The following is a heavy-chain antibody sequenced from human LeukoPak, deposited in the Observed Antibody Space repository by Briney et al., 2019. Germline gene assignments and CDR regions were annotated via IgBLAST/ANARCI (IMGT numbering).Heavy chain of an antibody. V-gene: IGHV1-8*01. D-gene: IGHD6-13*01. Sequence: GASVKVSCKASEYTFTSYDINWVRQATGQGLEWMGWMNPNSGDTGYEQKFQGRVTMTTDTSTSTAYMELRSLRSDDTAVYYCARDAGYSSSWYKAVYYYYGMDVWGQGTTVTVSS. CDR1: EYTFTSYD. CDR3: ARDAGYSSSWYKAVYYYYGMDV. CDR2: MNPNSGDT. J-gene: IGHJ6*02.